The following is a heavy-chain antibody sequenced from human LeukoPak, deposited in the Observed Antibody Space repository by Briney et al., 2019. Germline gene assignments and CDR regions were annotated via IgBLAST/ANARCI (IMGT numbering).Heavy chain of an antibody. V-gene: IGHV1-2*02. CDR3: ARGAIAAPIKGVSRY. D-gene: IGHD6-13*01. Sequence: GASVKVSCKASGYTFTNYAMNWVRQAPGQGLEWMGWINPNSGGTNYAQKFQGRVTMTRDTSISTAYMELSRLRSDDTAVYYCARGAIAAPIKGVSRYWGQGTLVTVSS. J-gene: IGHJ4*02. CDR1: GYTFTNYA. CDR2: INPNSGGT.